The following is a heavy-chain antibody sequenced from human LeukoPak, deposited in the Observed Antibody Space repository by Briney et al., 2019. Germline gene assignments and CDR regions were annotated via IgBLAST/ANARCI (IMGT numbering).Heavy chain of an antibody. CDR1: GFTFSSYA. J-gene: IGHJ4*02. D-gene: IGHD6-13*01. V-gene: IGHV3-23*01. Sequence: GGSLRLSCAASGFTFSSYAMSWVRQAPGKGLEWVSGISGSDGTTNYADSVKGRFTISRDNSKNTLYLQMNSLRAEDTAMYYCAKDNVPCAGSTYSRVNGPLDYWGQGTLVTVSS. CDR2: ISGSDGTT. CDR3: AKDNVPCAGSTYSRVNGPLDY.